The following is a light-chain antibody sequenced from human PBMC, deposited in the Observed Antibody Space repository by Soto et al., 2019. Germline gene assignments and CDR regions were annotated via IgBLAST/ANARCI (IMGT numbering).Light chain of an antibody. Sequence: DIVMTQSPLSLPVTPGEPASISCRSSQSLLQSNGYNFLDWHLRKPGQSPQLLIYLGSNRASGVPDRFSGSGSGTDFTLKISRVEAEDVGVYYCMQALQTPLTFGQGTRLEIK. J-gene: IGKJ5*01. CDR1: QSLLQSNGYNF. V-gene: IGKV2-28*01. CDR3: MQALQTPLT. CDR2: LGS.